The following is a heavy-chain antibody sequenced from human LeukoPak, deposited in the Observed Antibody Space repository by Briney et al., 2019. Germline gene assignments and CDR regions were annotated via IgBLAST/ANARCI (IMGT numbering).Heavy chain of an antibody. Sequence: SETLSLTCTVSGCSITSYFWSWIRQPPGKGLEWIGYIFHSGSTNYNPSLKSRVTISVDTSKNQFSLKLSSVTAADTAVYYCATLRVVPAAMGGYFDYWGQGTLVTVSS. J-gene: IGHJ4*02. CDR1: GCSITSYF. D-gene: IGHD2-2*01. V-gene: IGHV4-59*08. CDR2: IFHSGST. CDR3: ATLRVVPAAMGGYFDY.